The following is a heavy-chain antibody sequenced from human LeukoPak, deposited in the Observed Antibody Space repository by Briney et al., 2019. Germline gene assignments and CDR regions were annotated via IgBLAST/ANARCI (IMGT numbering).Heavy chain of an antibody. CDR2: IYPGDSDT. CDR1: GYSFTSNW. D-gene: IGHD6-19*01. J-gene: IGHJ4*02. CDR3: ARPAAGAAPYFDY. Sequence: ESLKISCKASGYSFTSNWIVWVRQMPAKSLEWMVIIYPGDSDTRYSPSFQDQVTISVNKSITTAYLQWSSLKASDSGMYFCARPAAGAAPYFDYRGQGTLLSVCS. V-gene: IGHV5-51*01.